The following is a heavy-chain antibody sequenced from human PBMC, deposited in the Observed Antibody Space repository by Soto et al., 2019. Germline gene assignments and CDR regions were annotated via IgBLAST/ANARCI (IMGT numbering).Heavy chain of an antibody. V-gene: IGHV4-59*08. Sequence: SVPMSLTCTVAGGYISSYYGSWIRQPPGKGLEWIGYIYYSGSTNYNPSLKSRVTISVDTSKNQFSLKLSSVTAADTAVYYCARHYRDYFDYWGQGTLVTVSS. D-gene: IGHD3-16*02. CDR3: ARHYRDYFDY. J-gene: IGHJ4*02. CDR2: IYYSGST. CDR1: GGYISSYY.